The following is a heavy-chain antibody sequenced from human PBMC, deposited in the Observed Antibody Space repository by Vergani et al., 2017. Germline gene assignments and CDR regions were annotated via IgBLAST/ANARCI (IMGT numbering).Heavy chain of an antibody. D-gene: IGHD6-19*01. V-gene: IGHV4-31*01. CDR2: IYYSGST. Sequence: QVQLQESGPGLVKPSQTLSLTCTVSGGSISSGGYYWSWIRQHPGKGLEWIGYIYYSGSTYYNPSLKSLVTISVDTSKNQFSLKLSSVTAADTAVYYCARGLYSSGWYYYYYMDVWGKGTTVTVSS. CDR3: ARGLYSSGWYYYYYMDV. CDR1: GGSISSGGYY. J-gene: IGHJ6*03.